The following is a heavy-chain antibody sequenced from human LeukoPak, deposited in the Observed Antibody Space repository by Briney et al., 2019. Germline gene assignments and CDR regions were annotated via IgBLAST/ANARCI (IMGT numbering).Heavy chain of an antibody. CDR1: GFTFSSYG. CDR3: ASSSTVRGGDDY. D-gene: IGHD3-10*01. Sequence: PGGSLRLSCAASGFTFSSYGMHWVRQAPGKGLEWVAVIWYDGSNKYYADSVKGRFTISRDNSKNTLYLQMNSLRAEDTAVYYCASSSTVRGGDDYWGQGTLVTVSS. CDR2: IWYDGSNK. J-gene: IGHJ4*02. V-gene: IGHV3-33*01.